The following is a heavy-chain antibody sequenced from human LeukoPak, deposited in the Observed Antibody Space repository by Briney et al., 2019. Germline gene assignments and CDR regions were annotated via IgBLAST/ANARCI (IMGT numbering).Heavy chain of an antibody. V-gene: IGHV4-59*01. CDR3: AREGYNLNYYFDY. CDR2: IYYSGST. D-gene: IGHD5-24*01. Sequence: SETLSLTCTVSGDSINYYYWSWIRQPPGKGLEWIGYIYYSGSTNYNPSLKSRVTISVDTSKNQFSLKLSSVTAADTAVYYCAREGYNLNYYFDYWGQGTLVTVSS. J-gene: IGHJ4*02. CDR1: GDSINYYY.